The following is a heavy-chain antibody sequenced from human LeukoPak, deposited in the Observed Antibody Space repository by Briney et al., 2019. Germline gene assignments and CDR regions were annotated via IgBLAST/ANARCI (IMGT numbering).Heavy chain of an antibody. Sequence: PGGSLRLSCAASGFTFSSYTVNWVRQAPGKGLEWVSSISTSSLYIYYADSLKGRFTVSRDNARNSLYLQMSSLRADGTAVYYCARGTLNIPGEHGAFDYWGQGTLVTVSS. CDR1: GFTFSSYT. J-gene: IGHJ4*02. V-gene: IGHV3-21*01. D-gene: IGHD1-14*01. CDR2: ISTSSLYI. CDR3: ARGTLNIPGEHGAFDY.